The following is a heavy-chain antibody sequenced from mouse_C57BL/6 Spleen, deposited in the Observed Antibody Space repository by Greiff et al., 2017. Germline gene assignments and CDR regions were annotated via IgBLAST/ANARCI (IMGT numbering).Heavy chain of an antibody. CDR2: INPSNGGT. J-gene: IGHJ2*01. CDR3: ARTGLGYYGPFEY. D-gene: IGHD1-2*01. Sequence: VQLQQPGTELVKPGASVKLSCKASGYTFTSYWMHWVKQRPGQGLEWIGNINPSNGGTNYNEKFKSKATLTVDKSSSTAYMQVSSLTSEDSAVYYCARTGLGYYGPFEYWGQGTTLTVSS. CDR1: GYTFTSYW. V-gene: IGHV1-53*01.